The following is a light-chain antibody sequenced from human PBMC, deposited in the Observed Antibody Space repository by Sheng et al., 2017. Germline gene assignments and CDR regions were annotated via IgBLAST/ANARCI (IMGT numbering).Light chain of an antibody. V-gene: IGLV3-27*01. CDR3: QAWDTSTYVV. J-gene: IGLJ2*01. Sequence: SYELTQPSSVSVSPGQTARITCSGDILANKYARWFQQKPGQAPMLLIYKHSERPSGIPERFSGSGSGDTVTLTISGVQVEDEADYYCQAWDTSTYVVFGGGTKLTVL. CDR2: KHS. CDR1: ILANKY.